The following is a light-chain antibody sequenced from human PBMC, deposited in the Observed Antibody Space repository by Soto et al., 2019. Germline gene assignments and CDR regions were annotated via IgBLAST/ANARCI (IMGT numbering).Light chain of an antibody. V-gene: IGKV1-5*03. Sequence: NHSPSTRSESLGDGVTSTCRASESISRWLAWYQQKPGKAPKLLIYKASSLESGVPSRFSGSGSGTEFTLTINSLQADDFATYYCQQHNSFSITFGQGTRLDIK. CDR2: KAS. CDR1: ESISRW. CDR3: QQHNSFSIT. J-gene: IGKJ5*01.